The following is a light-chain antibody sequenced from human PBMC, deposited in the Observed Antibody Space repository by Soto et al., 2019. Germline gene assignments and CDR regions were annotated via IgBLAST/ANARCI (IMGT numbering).Light chain of an antibody. V-gene: IGKV3-20*01. CDR3: QQYGSSGT. J-gene: IGKJ1*01. CDR2: GAS. Sequence: EIVLTQSPGTLSLSPGERATLSCRASQSVSSSYLAWYQQKPGQAPRLLIYGASSRATGIPDRFSGSGSGTDFTLTIGRLGPEDFAVYYCQQYGSSGTFGQGTKVDIK. CDR1: QSVSSSY.